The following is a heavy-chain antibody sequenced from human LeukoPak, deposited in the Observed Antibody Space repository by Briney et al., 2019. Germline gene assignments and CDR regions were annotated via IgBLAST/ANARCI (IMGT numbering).Heavy chain of an antibody. D-gene: IGHD5-24*01. Sequence: GGSLRLSCVASGFSFNTYWMSWVRQAPGKGLEWVANIKQDGSEKYYVDSVKGRFTISRDNAKNSLYLQMNSLRAEDTAVYYCARASYGYNLYWGQGTLVTVSS. J-gene: IGHJ4*02. CDR2: IKQDGSEK. CDR3: ARASYGYNLY. V-gene: IGHV3-7*01. CDR1: GFSFNTYW.